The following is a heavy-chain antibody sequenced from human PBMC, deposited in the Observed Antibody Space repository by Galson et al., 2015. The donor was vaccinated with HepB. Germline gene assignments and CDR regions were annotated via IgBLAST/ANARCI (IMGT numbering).Heavy chain of an antibody. Sequence: SLRLSCAASGFTFSSYWMHWVRQAPGKGLVWVSRFNSDGSSTTYADSVKGRFTISRDSAKKTMYLQMNSLRAEDTAVYYCASSSLGTAYYYGMDVWGQGTTVIVSS. CDR3: ASSSLGTAYYYGMDV. D-gene: IGHD7-27*01. CDR2: FNSDGSST. CDR1: GFTFSSYW. V-gene: IGHV3-74*01. J-gene: IGHJ6*02.